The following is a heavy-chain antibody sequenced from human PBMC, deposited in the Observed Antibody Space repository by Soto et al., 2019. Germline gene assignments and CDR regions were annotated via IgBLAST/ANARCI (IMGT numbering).Heavy chain of an antibody. D-gene: IGHD3-3*01. V-gene: IGHV5-51*01. CDR2: IYPSDSDT. Sequence: GETLKISCKGSGYNFAGYWIAWVRQMPGKGLELMGIIYPSDSDTRYRPSFQGQVTISADKSISSAYLQWSSLRASDTAMYYCARGGVSTRTFDYWGQGTPVTVSS. J-gene: IGHJ4*02. CDR3: ARGGVSTRTFDY. CDR1: GYNFAGYW.